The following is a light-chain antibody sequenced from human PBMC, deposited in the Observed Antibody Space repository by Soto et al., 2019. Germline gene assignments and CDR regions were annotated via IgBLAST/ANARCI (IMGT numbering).Light chain of an antibody. J-gene: IGLJ1*01. CDR3: CSYAGSPYV. V-gene: IGLV2-23*01. CDR2: EGS. CDR1: SSDVGSYNP. Sequence: QSALTQPASVSGPPGQSITISCTGTSSDVGSYNPVSWYQQHPGKAPKLMIYEGSKRPSGVSNRFSGSKSGNTASLTISGLQAEDEADYYCCSYAGSPYVFGTGTKVTVL.